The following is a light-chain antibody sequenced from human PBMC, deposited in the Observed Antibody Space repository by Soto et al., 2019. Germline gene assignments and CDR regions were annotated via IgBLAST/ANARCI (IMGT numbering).Light chain of an antibody. CDR2: GTC. J-gene: IGKJ4*01. CDR3: QQYEKWHLT. V-gene: IGKV3-20*01. CDR1: QSVGSTF. Sequence: EIVLTQSPGTLSLSPGERATFSCRASQSVGSTFFGWYQQKPGQAPRLLIYGTCNRATGTPDRFSGSGSGTEFTLTISSLQSEDFAVYYCQQYEKWHLTFGGGNKVDIK.